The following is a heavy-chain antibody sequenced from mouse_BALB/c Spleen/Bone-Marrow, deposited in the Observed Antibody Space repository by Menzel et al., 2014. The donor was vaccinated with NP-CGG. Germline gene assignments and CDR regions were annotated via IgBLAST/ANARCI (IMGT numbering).Heavy chain of an antibody. D-gene: IGHD2-4*01. CDR3: ARHGITRLLDY. Sequence: EVKVVESGGGLVKPGGSLKLPCAASGFTFSSYAMSWVRQTPEKRLEWVATISSGGSYTYYPDSVKGQFTISRDNAKNTLFLQMSSLRSEDTAMYYCARHGITRLLDYWGQGTTLTVSS. CDR2: ISSGGSYT. V-gene: IGHV5-9-3*01. CDR1: GFTFSSYA. J-gene: IGHJ2*01.